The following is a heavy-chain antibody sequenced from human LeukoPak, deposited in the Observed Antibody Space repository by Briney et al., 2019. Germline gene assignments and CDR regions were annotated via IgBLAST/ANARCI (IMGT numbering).Heavy chain of an antibody. J-gene: IGHJ4*02. D-gene: IGHD4-11*01. Sequence: GASVKVSCKASGYSLNAYYIHWVRQAPGQGLEWMGWINPSSGGTKYAQKFQGRVTMARDTSISTTYMELTRLTSDDTAVYYCARGLGLDYWGQGGLVIVSS. V-gene: IGHV1-2*02. CDR2: INPSSGGT. CDR1: GYSLNAYY. CDR3: ARGLGLDY.